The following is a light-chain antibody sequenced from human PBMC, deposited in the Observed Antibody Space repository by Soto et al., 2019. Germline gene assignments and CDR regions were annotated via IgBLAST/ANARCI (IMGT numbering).Light chain of an antibody. V-gene: IGLV2-23*02. J-gene: IGLJ3*02. CDR1: SSDVGSYNL. Sequence: QSVLTQPASVSGSPGQSITISCTGTSSDVGSYNLVSWYQHLPGKAPKLIIYEVTERPSGISSRFSGSKSGNTASLTISGLQGEYEAYYYCGSYAGSSLLVFGGGTKLTVL. CDR3: GSYAGSSLLV. CDR2: EVT.